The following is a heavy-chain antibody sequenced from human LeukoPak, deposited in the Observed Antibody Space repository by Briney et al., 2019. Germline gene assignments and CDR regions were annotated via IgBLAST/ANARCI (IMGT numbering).Heavy chain of an antibody. V-gene: IGHV1-8*01. CDR3: ARSGFGSGISFDL. CDR2: MNPNSGDT. CDR1: GYTFTSYD. Sequence: ASVKVSCKASGYTFTSYDINWVRQAPGQGLEWMGWMNPNSGDTGYPQKFQGRVTMTRDTSITTAYMELSSFRSEDTAVYYCARSGFGSGISFDLWGQGTLVTVSS. J-gene: IGHJ5*02. D-gene: IGHD3-10*01.